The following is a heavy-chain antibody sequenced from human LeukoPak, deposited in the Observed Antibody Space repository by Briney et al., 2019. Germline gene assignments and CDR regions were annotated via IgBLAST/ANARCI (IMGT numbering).Heavy chain of an antibody. Sequence: GASVKVSCKASGYTFTTYVIIWVRQAPGQGLEWMGWISGYNGNTNYAQKLQARVTMTTDTSTSTAYMELRSLRSDDTAVYYCARGSPPRRNYDSRGYYSYYFDYWGQGTLVTVSS. D-gene: IGHD3-22*01. CDR1: GYTFTTYV. CDR2: ISGYNGNT. J-gene: IGHJ4*02. V-gene: IGHV1-18*01. CDR3: ARGSPPRRNYDSRGYYSYYFDY.